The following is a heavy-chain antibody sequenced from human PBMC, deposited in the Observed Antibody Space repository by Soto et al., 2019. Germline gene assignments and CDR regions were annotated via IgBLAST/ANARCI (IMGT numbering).Heavy chain of an antibody. Sequence: ASVKVSCKASGYTFTGYYMHWVRQAPGQGLEWMGWINPNSGATNYAQMFQGWVTMTRDTSITTAYMELSSLRSDDTAVYYCARSPYSSSSHYGLDVWGQGTTVTVSS. CDR2: INPNSGAT. CDR1: GYTFTGYY. V-gene: IGHV1-2*04. J-gene: IGHJ6*02. CDR3: ARSPYSSSSHYGLDV. D-gene: IGHD6-6*01.